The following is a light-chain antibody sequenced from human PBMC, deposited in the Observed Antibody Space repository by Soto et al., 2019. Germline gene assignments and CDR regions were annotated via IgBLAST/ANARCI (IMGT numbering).Light chain of an antibody. Sequence: DIQMTQSTSALSASVGDRVTITCRASQSISSWLAWYQQKPGKAPKLLIYKASSLESGVPSRFSGSGSGTEFILTISSLQPDDFTTYYCQQYNTYWTFGQGTKVEIK. CDR1: QSISSW. CDR3: QQYNTYWT. J-gene: IGKJ1*01. CDR2: KAS. V-gene: IGKV1-5*03.